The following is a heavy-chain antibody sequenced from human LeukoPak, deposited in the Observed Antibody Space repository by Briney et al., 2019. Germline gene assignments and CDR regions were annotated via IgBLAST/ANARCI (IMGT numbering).Heavy chain of an antibody. V-gene: IGHV3-21*04. D-gene: IGHD1-1*01. Sequence: KPGGSLRLSCAASGFTFSSYSMNWVRQAPGKGLEWVSSISSSSSYIYYADSVKGRFTISRDNAKNSLYLQMNSLRAEDTALYYCAKDMDDKAHAFDIWGQGTMVTVSS. CDR1: GFTFSSYS. J-gene: IGHJ3*02. CDR3: AKDMDDKAHAFDI. CDR2: ISSSSSYI.